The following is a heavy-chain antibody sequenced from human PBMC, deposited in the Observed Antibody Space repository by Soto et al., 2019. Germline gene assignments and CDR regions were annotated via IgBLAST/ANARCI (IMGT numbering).Heavy chain of an antibody. Sequence: QVQLVESGGGVVQPGRSLRLSCAASGFTNYGMHWVRQAPGKGLEWLAHISYDGSDKYYADSVKGRCTISRANSQNTLYLQMNGLRPEDTAVYYCVREHYCSGGSCLSDDQWFDPCGQGTLVTVSS. CDR1: GFTNYG. J-gene: IGHJ5*02. CDR3: VREHYCSGGSCLSDDQWFDP. D-gene: IGHD2-15*01. CDR2: ISYDGSDK. V-gene: IGHV3-30*03.